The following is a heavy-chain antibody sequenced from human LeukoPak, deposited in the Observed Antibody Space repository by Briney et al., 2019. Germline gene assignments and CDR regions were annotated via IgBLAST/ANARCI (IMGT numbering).Heavy chain of an antibody. V-gene: IGHV3-11*04. CDR2: ISGTVGFI. Sequence: GGSLRLSCVASGFTFSDYHMSWLRQAPGKGPEWLAYISGTVGFIEYAESVKGRFTISRDNANNSLSLQMNSLRAEDTAIYYCVKDGEWTFDVWGQGTMVTVS. J-gene: IGHJ3*01. CDR1: GFTFSDYH. CDR3: VKDGEWTFDV. D-gene: IGHD3-3*01.